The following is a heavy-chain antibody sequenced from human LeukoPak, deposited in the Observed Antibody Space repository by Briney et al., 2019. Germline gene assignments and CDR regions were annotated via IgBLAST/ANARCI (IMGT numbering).Heavy chain of an antibody. CDR3: ARDRGFSSGHGGWFDP. J-gene: IGHJ5*02. D-gene: IGHD6-19*01. CDR1: GGSISNNY. V-gene: IGHV4-4*07. Sequence: SEXLSLTCTVSGGSISNNYWTWLRQPAGKGLEYIGRIYSSGSPHYNPSLNSRVTMSVDTSKNQFSLKLTSVTVADTALYYCARDRGFSSGHGGWFDPWGQGTLVTVSS. CDR2: IYSSGSP.